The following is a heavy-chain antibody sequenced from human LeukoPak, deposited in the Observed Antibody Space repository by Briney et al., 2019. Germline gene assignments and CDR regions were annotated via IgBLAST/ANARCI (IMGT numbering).Heavy chain of an antibody. Sequence: PGGSLRLSCAGSGFVFSDFYINWIRHSPGKGLEWLAYIRPDGYYTTYGDSVKGRFVISRDNAKNSVSLQMNSLRVEDTAVYFCASDQVSGVFDYWGQGARVTVS. J-gene: IGHJ4*02. CDR3: ASDQVSGVFDY. CDR2: IRPDGYYT. V-gene: IGHV3-11*05. D-gene: IGHD5/OR15-5a*01. CDR1: GFVFSDFY.